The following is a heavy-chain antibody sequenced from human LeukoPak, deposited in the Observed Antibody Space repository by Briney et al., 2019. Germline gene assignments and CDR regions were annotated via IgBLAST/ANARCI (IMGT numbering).Heavy chain of an antibody. CDR3: VRADVDTAMVLAHFDY. D-gene: IGHD5-18*01. Sequence: TGGSLRLSCAASGFTFSNYAMNWVRQAPGKGLEWVSTISGSGGTTYYADSVQGRFTISRDNSENTLYLQMNSLRAEDTAIYACVRADVDTAMVLAHFDYWGQGTLVTVSS. V-gene: IGHV3-23*01. CDR1: GFTFSNYA. J-gene: IGHJ4*02. CDR2: ISGSGGTT.